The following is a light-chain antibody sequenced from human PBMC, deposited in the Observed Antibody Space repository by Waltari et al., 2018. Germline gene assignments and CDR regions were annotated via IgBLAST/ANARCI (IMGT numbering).Light chain of an antibody. J-gene: IGLJ3*02. Sequence: QSVLTQPRSGSGTPGQRATICYSGSSSKLGSNYVHSYQHLPGTAPKLLIYRNNQRRSGVPDRFSGSKSGTSAPLAISGLLSEHEADYYCAACDDSLSGWVFGGGPKLTVL. CDR2: RNN. V-gene: IGLV1-47*01. CDR1: SSKLGSNY. CDR3: AACDDSLSGWV.